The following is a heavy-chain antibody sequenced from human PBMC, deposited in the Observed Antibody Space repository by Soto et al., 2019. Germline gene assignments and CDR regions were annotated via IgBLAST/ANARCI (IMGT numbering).Heavy chain of an antibody. Sequence: QLQLQESGPGLVKPSETLSLTCTVSGGSISSSSYYWGWIRQPPGKGLEWIGSIYYSGSTYYNPSLKSRVTISVDTSKNQFSLKLSSVTAADTAVYYCARQPMYYDILTGYFNYFDYWGQGTLVTVSS. CDR1: GGSISSSSYY. V-gene: IGHV4-39*01. J-gene: IGHJ4*02. D-gene: IGHD3-9*01. CDR2: IYYSGST. CDR3: ARQPMYYDILTGYFNYFDY.